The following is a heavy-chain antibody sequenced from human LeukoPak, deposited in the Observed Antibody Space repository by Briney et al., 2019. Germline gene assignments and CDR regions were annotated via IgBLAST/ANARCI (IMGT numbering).Heavy chain of an antibody. CDR3: ARGLVPYYFDY. Sequence: SETLSLTCTVSGGSISSYYWSWIRQPPGKGLEWIGYIYYSGSTNYNPSLKSRVTISVDTSKNQFSLKLSSVTAADTAVYYCARGLVPYYFDYWGQRTLVTVSS. D-gene: IGHD4/OR15-4a*01. J-gene: IGHJ4*02. CDR2: IYYSGST. CDR1: GGSISSYY. V-gene: IGHV4-59*01.